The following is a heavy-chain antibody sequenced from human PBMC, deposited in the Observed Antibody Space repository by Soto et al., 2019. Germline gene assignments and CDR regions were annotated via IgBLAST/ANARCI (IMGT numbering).Heavy chain of an antibody. J-gene: IGHJ6*02. CDR3: ARHERSYDFWSGYYHYYYYGMDV. V-gene: IGHV5-51*01. CDR2: IYPGDSDT. CDR1: GYSFTSYW. Sequence: GESLKISCKGSGYSFTSYWIGWVRQMPGKGLEWMGIIYPGDSDTRYSPSFQGQVTIPADKSISTAYLQWSSLKASDTVMYYCARHERSYDFWSGYYHYYYYGMDVWGQGTTVTVSS. D-gene: IGHD3-3*01.